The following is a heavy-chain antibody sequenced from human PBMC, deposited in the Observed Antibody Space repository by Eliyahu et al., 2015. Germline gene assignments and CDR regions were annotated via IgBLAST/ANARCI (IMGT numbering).Heavy chain of an antibody. CDR1: GGSFSGYY. CDR2: INHSGST. J-gene: IGHJ2*01. V-gene: IGHV4-34*01. CDR3: ARAAGYSGSHQARYFDL. Sequence: QVQLQQWGAGLLKPSETLXLTCAVYGGSFSGYYWSWIRQPPGKGLEWIGEINHSGSTNYNPSLXSRVTISVDTSKNQFSLKLSSVTAADTAVYYCARAAGYSGSHQARYFDLWGRGTLVTVSS. D-gene: IGHD1-26*01.